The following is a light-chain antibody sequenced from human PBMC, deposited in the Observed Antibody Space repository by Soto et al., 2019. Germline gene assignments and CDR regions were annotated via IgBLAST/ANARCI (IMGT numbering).Light chain of an antibody. CDR3: QQYNNWPRT. Sequence: EIVMTQSPATLSVSPGERATLSCRASQSVNSNLAWYQQKPGQAPRLLIYGASTRATDIPARFSGSGSGTEFTLTISSLQSEDFAVYYCQQYNNWPRTFGQGTKVDIK. V-gene: IGKV3-15*01. CDR2: GAS. J-gene: IGKJ1*01. CDR1: QSVNSN.